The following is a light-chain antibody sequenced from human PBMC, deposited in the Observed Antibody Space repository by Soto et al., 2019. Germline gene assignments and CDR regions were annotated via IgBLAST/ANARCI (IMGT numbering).Light chain of an antibody. J-gene: IGLJ1*01. V-gene: IGLV1-40*01. CDR3: QSYDSSLSGYV. CDR1: SSNIGAGYE. Sequence: SVLTQPPSVSEAPGQRVTISCTGSSSNIGAGYEAHWYQQVPGTAPKPLIYENNNRPSGVPDRFSGSKSGTSASLAITGLQAEDEAEYYCQSYDSSLSGYVFGTGTKLTVL. CDR2: ENN.